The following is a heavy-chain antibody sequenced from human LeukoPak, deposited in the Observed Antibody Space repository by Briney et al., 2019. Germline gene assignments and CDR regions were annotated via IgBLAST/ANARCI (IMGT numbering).Heavy chain of an antibody. V-gene: IGHV3-30*04. Sequence: GGSLRLSCAASGFTFSSYAMHWVRQAPGKGLEWVAVISYDGSNKYYADSVKGRFTISRDNSKNTLYLQMNSLRAEDTAVYYCARAAGGRFDLSADYWGQGTLVTVSS. J-gene: IGHJ4*02. CDR1: GFTFSSYA. D-gene: IGHD3-10*01. CDR2: ISYDGSNK. CDR3: ARAAGGRFDLSADY.